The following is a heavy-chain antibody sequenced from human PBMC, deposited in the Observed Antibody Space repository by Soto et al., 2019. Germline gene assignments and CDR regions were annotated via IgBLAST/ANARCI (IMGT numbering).Heavy chain of an antibody. Sequence: VGSLRLSCAASGFTLSNIGMQWVRHSPGKGLEWVAVISAGGNTKYYADSVKGRFTISRDNSKNTLFLQMNSLRTEDTAVYYCAKESRGERYEAYFELWGQGTLVNVSS. CDR3: AKESRGERYEAYFEL. CDR2: ISAGGNTK. D-gene: IGHD3-10*01. CDR1: GFTLSNIG. J-gene: IGHJ4*02. V-gene: IGHV3-30*18.